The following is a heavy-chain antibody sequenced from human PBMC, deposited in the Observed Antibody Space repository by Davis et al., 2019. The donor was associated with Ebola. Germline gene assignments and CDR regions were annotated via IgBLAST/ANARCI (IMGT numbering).Heavy chain of an antibody. Sequence: PGGSLRLSCAASGFTFSSYWMSWVRQAPGKGLEWVANIKQDGSEKYYVDSVKGRFTISRDNAKNSLYLQMNSLRAEDTAVYYCARDLTSSSWPNNWFDPWGQGTLVTVSS. V-gene: IGHV3-7*03. J-gene: IGHJ5*02. CDR2: IKQDGSEK. CDR3: ARDLTSSSWPNNWFDP. CDR1: GFTFSSYW. D-gene: IGHD6-13*01.